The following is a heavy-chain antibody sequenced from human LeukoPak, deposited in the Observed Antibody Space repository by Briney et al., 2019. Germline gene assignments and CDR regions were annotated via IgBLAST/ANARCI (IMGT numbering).Heavy chain of an antibody. J-gene: IGHJ4*02. Sequence: GASVKVSCKASGGTFSSYATSWVRQAPGQGLEWMGGIIPIFGTANYAQKFQGRVTITADESTSTAYMELSSLRSEDTAVYYCARDPPSHCSSTSCYNYWGQGTLVTVSS. D-gene: IGHD2-2*02. V-gene: IGHV1-69*13. CDR3: ARDPPSHCSSTSCYNY. CDR1: GGTFSSYA. CDR2: IIPIFGTA.